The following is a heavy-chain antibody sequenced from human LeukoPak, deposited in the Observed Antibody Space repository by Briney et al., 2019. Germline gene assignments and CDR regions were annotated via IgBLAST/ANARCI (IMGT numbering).Heavy chain of an antibody. CDR3: TRQNTGLDN. D-gene: IGHD2-8*02. CDR1: GGSITNYH. CDR2: IYNSGSA. V-gene: IGHV4-4*07. Sequence: SETLSLTCSVSGGSITNYHWTWIRQPAGKGLEWIGRIYNSGSADYNPSLRSRVTTSIDTSKNQFSLKLRSVTAADTAIYYCTRQNTGLDNWGQGTLVTVSS. J-gene: IGHJ4*02.